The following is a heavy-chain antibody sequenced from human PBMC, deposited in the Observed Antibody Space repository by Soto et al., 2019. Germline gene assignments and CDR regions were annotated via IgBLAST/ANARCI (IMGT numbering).Heavy chain of an antibody. CDR1: GDSDSSNSAA. CDR2: TYYRSKWYY. CDR3: ASSMSGYYYYMDV. Sequence: SQALSLTCAISGDSDSSNSAAWNWIRQSPSRGLEWLGRTYYRSKWYYDYAVSVKSRVTINPDTSKNQLSLQLNSVTPEDTAVYYCASSMSGYYYYMDVWGKGTTDPVSS. D-gene: IGHD3-10*02. J-gene: IGHJ6*03. V-gene: IGHV6-1*01.